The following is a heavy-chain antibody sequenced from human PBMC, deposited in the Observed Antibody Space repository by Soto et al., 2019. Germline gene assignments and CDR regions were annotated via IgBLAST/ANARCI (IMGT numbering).Heavy chain of an antibody. V-gene: IGHV1-2*04. CDR1: GYTFTGYY. D-gene: IGHD3-22*01. CDR3: ARDSVDSSGSEAWYFDL. Sequence: ASVKVSCKASGYTFTGYYMHWVRQAPGQGLEWMGWINPNSGGTNYAQKFQGWVTMTRDTSISTAYMELSRLRSDDTAVYYCARDSVDSSGSEAWYFDLWGRGTLVTVSS. CDR2: INPNSGGT. J-gene: IGHJ2*01.